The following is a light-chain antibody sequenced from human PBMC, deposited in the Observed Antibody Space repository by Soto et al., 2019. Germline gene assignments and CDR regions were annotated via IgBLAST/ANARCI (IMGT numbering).Light chain of an antibody. V-gene: IGLV2-23*01. CDR3: CSYAGSSSYV. CDR1: SSDVGSYNL. Sequence: QSALTQPASVYGSARQSITISCTGTSSDVGSYNLVSWYQQHPGKAPKLMIYEGSKRPSGVSNRFSGSKSGNTASLTISGLQAEDEADYYCCSYAGSSSYVFGTGTKVTVL. CDR2: EGS. J-gene: IGLJ1*01.